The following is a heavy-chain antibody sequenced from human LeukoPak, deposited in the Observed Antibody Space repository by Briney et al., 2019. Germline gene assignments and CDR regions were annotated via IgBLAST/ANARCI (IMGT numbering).Heavy chain of an antibody. CDR1: GGSISSYY. V-gene: IGHV4-59*08. D-gene: IGHD1-26*01. Sequence: SDTLSLTCTVSGGSISSYYWSWIRQPPGQGPAWIGYIYYSGNTNYNPSLKSRVTISVDTSKNQFSLKLTSVTAADTAVYYCARHSGTYYDFDYWGQGTLVTVSS. J-gene: IGHJ4*02. CDR3: ARHSGTYYDFDY. CDR2: IYYSGNT.